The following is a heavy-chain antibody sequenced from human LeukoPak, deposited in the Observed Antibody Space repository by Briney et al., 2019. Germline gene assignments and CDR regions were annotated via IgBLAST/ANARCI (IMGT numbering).Heavy chain of an antibody. CDR1: GYTFTGYY. V-gene: IGHV1-2*02. Sequence: ASVKVSCKASGYTFTGYYMHWVRQAPGQGLEWMGWINPNSGGTNCAQKFQGRVTMARDTSISTAYMELSRLRSDDTAVYYCARNPRIAARPGGFDYWGQGTLVTVSS. J-gene: IGHJ4*02. D-gene: IGHD6-6*01. CDR3: ARNPRIAARPGGFDY. CDR2: INPNSGGT.